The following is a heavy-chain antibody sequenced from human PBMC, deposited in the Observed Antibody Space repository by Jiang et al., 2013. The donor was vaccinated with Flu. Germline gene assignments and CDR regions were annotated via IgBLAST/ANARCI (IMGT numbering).Heavy chain of an antibody. CDR1: GFTFSSYA. CDR3: AKDPTKVPATGKDY. CDR2: ISGSGGST. J-gene: IGHJ4*02. Sequence: QLLESGGGLVQPGGSLRLSCAASGFTFSSYAMSWVRQAPGKGLEWVSAISGSGGSTYYADSVKGRFTISRDNSKNTLYLQMNSLRAEDTAVYYCAKDPTKVPATGKDYWGQGTLVTVSS. V-gene: IGHV3-23*01. D-gene: IGHD2-2*01.